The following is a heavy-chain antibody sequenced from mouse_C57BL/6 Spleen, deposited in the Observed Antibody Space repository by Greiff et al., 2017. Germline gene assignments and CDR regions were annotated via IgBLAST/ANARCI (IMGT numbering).Heavy chain of an antibody. Sequence: RVEPGASVKISCKASGYTFTDYYMNWVKQSHGKSLEWIGDINPNNGGTSYNQKFKGKATLTVDKSSSTAYMELRSLTSEDSAVYYCARRNPYFFDYWGQGTTRTVSS. V-gene: IGHV1-26*01. CDR2: INPNNGGT. CDR3: ARRNPYFFDY. CDR1: GYTFTDYY. J-gene: IGHJ2*01.